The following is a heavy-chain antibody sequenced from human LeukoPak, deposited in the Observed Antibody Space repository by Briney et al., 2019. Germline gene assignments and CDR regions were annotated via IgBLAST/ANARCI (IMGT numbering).Heavy chain of an antibody. J-gene: IGHJ4*02. D-gene: IGHD3-10*01. Sequence: SETLSLTCTVSGGSISSSNWWSWVRQPPGKGLEWIGEIYHSGSTNYNPSLKSRVTMSVDTSKNQFSLKLSSVTAADTAVYYCARDSSGSYDYWGQGTLVTVSS. CDR2: IYHSGST. CDR1: GGSISSSNW. V-gene: IGHV4-4*02. CDR3: ARDSSGSYDY.